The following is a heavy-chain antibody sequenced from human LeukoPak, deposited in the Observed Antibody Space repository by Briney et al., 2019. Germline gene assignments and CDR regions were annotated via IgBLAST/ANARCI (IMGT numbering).Heavy chain of an antibody. CDR2: IYTSGIT. D-gene: IGHD3-16*01. Sequence: SETLSLTCTVSGGSISSYYWSWIRQPAGKGLEWIGRIYTSGITNYNPSLKSRVTMSVDTSKNQFSLKLTSVTAADTAVYYCARIAGGLYFYYYYMDVWGKGTTVTVSS. CDR1: GGSISSYY. CDR3: ARIAGGLYFYYYYMDV. J-gene: IGHJ6*03. V-gene: IGHV4-4*07.